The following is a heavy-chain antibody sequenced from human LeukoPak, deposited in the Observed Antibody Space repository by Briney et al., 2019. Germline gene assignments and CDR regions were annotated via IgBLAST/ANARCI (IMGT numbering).Heavy chain of an antibody. J-gene: IGHJ3*02. CDR1: GFSFSTYA. CDR2: ISSYGFNK. D-gene: IGHD5-18*01. CDR3: ARDLDTAMVNDAFDI. Sequence: GRSLRLSYAASGFSFSTYAIHWVRQAPGKGLEWVAVISSYGFNKYYSDSVKGRFTISRDNSKNTLFLQMNSLGPEDTAVYYCARDLDTAMVNDAFDIWGQGTMVTISS. V-gene: IGHV3-30*04.